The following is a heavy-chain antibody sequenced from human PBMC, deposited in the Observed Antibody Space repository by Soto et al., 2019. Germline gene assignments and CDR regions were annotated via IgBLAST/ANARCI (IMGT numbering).Heavy chain of an antibody. CDR2: ISAYNGNT. CDR3: ARDVVDIVATTPFGY. D-gene: IGHD5-12*01. Sequence: QVQLVQSGAEVKKPGSSVKVSCKASGYTFTSYGISWVRQAPGQGLEWMGWISAYNGNTNYAQKLQGRVTMTTDTSTSTAYMELRSLRSDDTAVYSCARDVVDIVATTPFGYWGQGTLVTVSS. V-gene: IGHV1-18*01. J-gene: IGHJ4*02. CDR1: GYTFTSYG.